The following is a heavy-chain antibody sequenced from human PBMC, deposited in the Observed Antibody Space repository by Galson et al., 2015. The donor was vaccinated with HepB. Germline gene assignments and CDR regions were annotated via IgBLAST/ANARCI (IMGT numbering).Heavy chain of an antibody. CDR3: ARDVGFDL. V-gene: IGHV3-48*04. CDR2: ISSSSSTI. J-gene: IGHJ2*01. Sequence: SLRLSCAASGFTFSSYSMNWVRQAPGKGLEWVSYISSSSSTIYYADSVKGRFTISRDNAKNSLYLQMNSLRAEDTAVYYCARDVGFDLWGRGTLVTVSS. D-gene: IGHD1-26*01. CDR1: GFTFSSYS.